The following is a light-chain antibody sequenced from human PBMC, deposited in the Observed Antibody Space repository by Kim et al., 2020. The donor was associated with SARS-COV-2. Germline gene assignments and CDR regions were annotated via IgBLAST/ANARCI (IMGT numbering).Light chain of an antibody. CDR2: EVN. V-gene: IGLV2-23*02. CDR1: SSDVGSYNL. Sequence: QSAVTQPASVSGSPGQSITISCTGTSSDVGSYNLVSWYQQHPGKAPKLMIYEVNKWPSGVSNRFSGSKSGNTASLTISGLQAEDEAEYYCCSYTGSRWVFGGGTKVTVL. J-gene: IGLJ3*02. CDR3: CSYTGSRWV.